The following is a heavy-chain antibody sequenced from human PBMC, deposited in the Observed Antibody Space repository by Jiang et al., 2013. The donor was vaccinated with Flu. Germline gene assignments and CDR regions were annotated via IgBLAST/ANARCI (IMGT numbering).Heavy chain of an antibody. V-gene: IGHV1-46*03. D-gene: IGHD1-26*01. Sequence: GAEVKKPGASVKVSCKASGYSFTTYYTHWVRQAPGQGLEWMGTINPSGSITNYPQKLQGRVTMTRDTSTRTVYMELSSLTSEDTAVYYCVREGAGGYFDYWGQGTLITVSS. CDR3: VREGAGGYFDY. CDR2: INPSGSIT. CDR1: GYSFTTYY. J-gene: IGHJ4*02.